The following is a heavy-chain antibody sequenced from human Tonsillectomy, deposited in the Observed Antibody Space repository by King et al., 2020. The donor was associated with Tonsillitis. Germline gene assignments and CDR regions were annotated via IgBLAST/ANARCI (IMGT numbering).Heavy chain of an antibody. CDR3: AREPGNYFDS. Sequence: VQLQQWGAGLLKPSENLSLTCAVYGGSFSGYYWSWIRQPPGKGLEWIGESNYSGSTNYNPSLKSRVNISVDTSKNQFSLKLSSVTAADTAVYYCAREPGNYFDSWGQGTLVTVSS. V-gene: IGHV4-34*01. J-gene: IGHJ4*02. CDR2: SNYSGST. CDR1: GGSFSGYY.